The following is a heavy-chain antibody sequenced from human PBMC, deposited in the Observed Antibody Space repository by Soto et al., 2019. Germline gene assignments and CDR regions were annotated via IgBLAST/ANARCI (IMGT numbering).Heavy chain of an antibody. CDR2: IYYSWYT. Sequence: QVQLQESGPGLVKASQTLSLTCTVSGGSISSGDYNWSWIRQPPGKGLECIGYIYYSWYTYNNASLKGRVTISVDTSKNPFSLKLSSVTAADTAVYYCAMSGDYVPFDYWGQGTLVTVSS. CDR3: AMSGDYVPFDY. CDR1: GGSISSGDYN. D-gene: IGHD4-17*01. J-gene: IGHJ4*02. V-gene: IGHV4-30-4*01.